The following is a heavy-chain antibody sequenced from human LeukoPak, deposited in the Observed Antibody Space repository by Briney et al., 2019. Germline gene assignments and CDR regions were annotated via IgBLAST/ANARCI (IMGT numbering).Heavy chain of an antibody. J-gene: IGHJ4*02. CDR2: ISSSSSTI. V-gene: IGHV3-48*02. Sequence: GGSLRLSCAASGFTFSSYSMNWVRQAPGKGLEWVSYISSSSSTIYYADSVKGRFTISRDNAKNSPYLQMNSLRDEDTAVYYCARAKRWELLWAFDYWGQGTLVTVSS. CDR1: GFTFSSYS. D-gene: IGHD1-26*01. CDR3: ARAKRWELLWAFDY.